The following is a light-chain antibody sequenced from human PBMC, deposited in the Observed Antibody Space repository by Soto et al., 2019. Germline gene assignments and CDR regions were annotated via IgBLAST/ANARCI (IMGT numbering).Light chain of an antibody. CDR1: ERIYSAY. V-gene: IGKV3-20*01. J-gene: IGKJ1*01. CDR2: AAS. Sequence: ENVLTQSPGTLSLSPGQRATLYCRASERIYSAYLGWYQQKPGQAPRLLIYAASSRATGIPDRFSGGGSGTDFTLTISRLEPEDFAVYYCQQCGSSPWTFGQGTKVDIK. CDR3: QQCGSSPWT.